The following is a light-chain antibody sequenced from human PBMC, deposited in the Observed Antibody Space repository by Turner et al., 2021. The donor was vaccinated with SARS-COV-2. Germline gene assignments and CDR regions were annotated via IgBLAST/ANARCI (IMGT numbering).Light chain of an antibody. CDR3: SLSTSSNTWV. CDR1: SSDVGSYNR. J-gene: IGLJ2*01. CDR2: EVT. Sequence: QSALTQPPSVSGSPGQSVTISCTGTSSDVGSYNRVSWYQQPPGTAPKLMIYEVTNLPSGVPDRFSGSKSDNTASLTISGLQAEDEGDYYCSLSTSSNTWVFGGGTKLTVL. V-gene: IGLV2-18*01.